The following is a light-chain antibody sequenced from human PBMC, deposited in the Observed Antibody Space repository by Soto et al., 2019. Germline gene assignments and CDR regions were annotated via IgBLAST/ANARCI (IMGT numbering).Light chain of an antibody. V-gene: IGKV1-5*03. J-gene: IGKJ1*01. CDR2: KAS. CDR3: QQSDSRWT. CDR1: QSISSW. Sequence: DIQMTQSPSTLSASVGDRVTITCRASQSISSWLAWYQQKPGKAPKLLIYKASSLQTGVPSRFSGSGSGTEFSLIISSLQPDDFATYYCQQSDSRWTFGQGTKVEIK.